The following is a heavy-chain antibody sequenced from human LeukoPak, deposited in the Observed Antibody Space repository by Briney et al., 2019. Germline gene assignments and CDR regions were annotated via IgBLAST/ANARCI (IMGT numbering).Heavy chain of an antibody. V-gene: IGHV1-69*06. J-gene: IGHJ6*04. D-gene: IGHD1-1*01. CDR2: IIPIFGTA. CDR3: ACVGRGTAGLGMDV. Sequence: GSSVKVSCKASGGTFSSYAISWVRQAPGQGLEWMGGIIPIFGTANYAQKFQGRVTITADKSTSTAYMELSSLRSEDTAVYYCACVGRGTAGLGMDVWGKGTTVTVSS. CDR1: GGTFSSYA.